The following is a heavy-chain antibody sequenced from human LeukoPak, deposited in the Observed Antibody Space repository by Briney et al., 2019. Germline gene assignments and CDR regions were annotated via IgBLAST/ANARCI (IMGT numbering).Heavy chain of an antibody. CDR3: ARALWFGAYFDY. CDR2: INHSGST. CDR1: GGSFSGCY. V-gene: IGHV4-34*01. D-gene: IGHD3-10*01. J-gene: IGHJ4*02. Sequence: PSETLSLTCAVYGGSFSGCYWSWIRQPPGKGLEWIGEINHSGSTNYNPSLKSRVTISVDTSKNQFSLKLSSVTAADTAVYYCARALWFGAYFDYWGQGTLVTVSS.